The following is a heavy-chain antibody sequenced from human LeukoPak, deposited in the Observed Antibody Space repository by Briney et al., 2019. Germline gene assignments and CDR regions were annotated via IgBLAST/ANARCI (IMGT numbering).Heavy chain of an antibody. D-gene: IGHD7-27*01. CDR2: IYYSGST. Sequence: PSETLSLTCTVSGGSISSGDYYWSWIRQPPGKGLEWIGYIYYSGSTYYNPSLKSRVTISVDTSKNQFYLKLSSVTAADTAVYYCARGHFAGDLVKEGYYFDYWGQGTLVTVSS. CDR1: GGSISSGDYY. V-gene: IGHV4-30-4*08. J-gene: IGHJ4*02. CDR3: ARGHFAGDLVKEGYYFDY.